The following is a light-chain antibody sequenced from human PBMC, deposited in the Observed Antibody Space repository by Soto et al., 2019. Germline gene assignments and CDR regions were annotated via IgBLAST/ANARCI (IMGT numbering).Light chain of an antibody. V-gene: IGLV2-14*01. CDR3: SSYASSSTLV. CDR2: DVS. CDR1: SSDVGGYDY. Sequence: QSALTQPASVSGSPGQSITISCTGTSSDVGGYDYVSWYQQHPGKVPKLMIYDVSSRPSGVSNRFSGSKSGNTASLTISGLQAEDEADYYCSSYASSSTLVFGGGTKLTVL. J-gene: IGLJ2*01.